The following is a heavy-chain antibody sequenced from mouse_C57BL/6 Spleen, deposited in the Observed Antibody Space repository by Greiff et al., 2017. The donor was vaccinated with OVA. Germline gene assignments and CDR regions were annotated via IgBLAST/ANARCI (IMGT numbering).Heavy chain of an antibody. CDR2: IDPEDGET. J-gene: IGHJ2*01. D-gene: IGHD3-2*02. Sequence: VQLKQSGAELVKPGASVKLSCTASGFNIKDYYMHWVKQRTEQGLEWIGRIDPEDGETKYAPKFQGKATITADTSSNTAYLQLSSLTSEDTAVDYCAAPAQATTAYFDYWGQGTTLTVSS. CDR1: GFNIKDYY. CDR3: AAPAQATTAYFDY. V-gene: IGHV14-2*01.